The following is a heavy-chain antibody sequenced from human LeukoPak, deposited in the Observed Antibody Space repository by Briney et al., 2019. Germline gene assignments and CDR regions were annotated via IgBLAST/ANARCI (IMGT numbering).Heavy chain of an antibody. V-gene: IGHV1-69*13. CDR1: GGTFSSYA. Sequence: ASVKVSCKASGGTFSSYAISWVRQAPGQGLEWMGGIIPILGTANYAQKFQGRVTITADESTSTAYMELSSLRSEDTAVYYCARDQGYYDSSGYYFDYWGQGTLVTVSS. CDR2: IIPILGTA. J-gene: IGHJ4*02. D-gene: IGHD3-22*01. CDR3: ARDQGYYDSSGYYFDY.